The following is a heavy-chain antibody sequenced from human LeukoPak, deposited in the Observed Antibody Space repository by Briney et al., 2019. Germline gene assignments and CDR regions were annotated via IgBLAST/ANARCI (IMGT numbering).Heavy chain of an antibody. D-gene: IGHD6-13*01. Sequence: GASVKVSCKASGYTFSDYYAHWVRQAPGQGLEWMGWINPNSGGTKYAQKFQGRVTMTRDTSISTAYMELSRLRSDDTAVYYCAKDREYTSSCLDYWGQGALVTVSS. J-gene: IGHJ4*02. V-gene: IGHV1-2*02. CDR1: GYTFSDYY. CDR2: INPNSGGT. CDR3: AKDREYTSSCLDY.